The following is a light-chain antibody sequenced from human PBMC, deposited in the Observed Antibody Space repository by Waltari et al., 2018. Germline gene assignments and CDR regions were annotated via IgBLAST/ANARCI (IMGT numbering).Light chain of an antibody. Sequence: QSLLTQPPSVSEAPGQRVTISCSGSRANIGNNVLKWYQQLPGKPPKLLIYYDDLLPSGVSDRFSGAKSGTSASLAISGLQSEDEADYYCAAWDDSLNGVVFGGGTKLTVL. CDR2: YDD. J-gene: IGLJ3*02. CDR3: AAWDDSLNGVV. V-gene: IGLV1-36*01. CDR1: RANIGNNV.